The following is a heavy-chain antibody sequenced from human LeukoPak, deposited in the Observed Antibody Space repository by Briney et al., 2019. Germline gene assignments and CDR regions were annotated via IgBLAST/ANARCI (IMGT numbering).Heavy chain of an antibody. Sequence: ASETLSLTCAVYGVSFSGYYWSWIRQPPGKGLEWIGEINHSGSTNYNPSLKSRVTISVDTSKNQFSLKLSSVTAADTAVYYCARGQIEAGFWSGYYSDWFDPWGQGTLVTVSS. V-gene: IGHV4-34*01. J-gene: IGHJ5*02. CDR1: GVSFSGYY. CDR2: INHSGST. D-gene: IGHD3-3*01. CDR3: ARGQIEAGFWSGYYSDWFDP.